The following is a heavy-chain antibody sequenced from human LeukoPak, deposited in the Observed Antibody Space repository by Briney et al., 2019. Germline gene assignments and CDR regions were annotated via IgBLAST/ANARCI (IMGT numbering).Heavy chain of an antibody. J-gene: IGHJ4*02. CDR1: GFTFSSYS. CDR3: ARVVTPRGYLDY. Sequence: GGSLRLSCAASGFTFSSYSMNWVRQAPGKGLEWVSSISSSSSYIYYADSVKGRFTISRDNAKNSPYLQMNSLRAEDTAVYYCARVVTPRGYLDYWGQGTLVTVSS. CDR2: ISSSSSYI. D-gene: IGHD4-23*01. V-gene: IGHV3-21*01.